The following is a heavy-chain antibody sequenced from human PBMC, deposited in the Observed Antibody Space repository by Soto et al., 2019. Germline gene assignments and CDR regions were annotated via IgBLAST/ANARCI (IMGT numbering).Heavy chain of an antibody. CDR1: GFSVSSNY. CDR3: ARGGNRDFRDPYFAMDV. CDR2: FYSGGSS. J-gene: IGHJ6*01. V-gene: IGHV3-53*01. D-gene: IGHD2-21*01. Sequence: GESLKISCAASGFSVSSNYMGWVRQAPGKGLEWVSIFYSGGSSYYADSVKGRFAISRDNSKNTLFLQMSTLRAEDTAVYYCARGGNRDFRDPYFAMDVWGQGTTVTVSS.